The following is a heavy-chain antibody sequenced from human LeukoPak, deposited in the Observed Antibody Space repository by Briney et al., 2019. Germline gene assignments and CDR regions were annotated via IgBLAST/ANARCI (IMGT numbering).Heavy chain of an antibody. D-gene: IGHD3-22*01. CDR3: AKDRVLYYYDRSGDFDN. Sequence: PGRSLRLSCAASGFTFSSYGLHWVRQAPGKGLEWVAVISYDGSSSYYGDSVKGRFTISRDNSKSTLYLQMNSLRADDTAVYYCAKDRVLYYYDRSGDFDNWGQGTLVTVSS. J-gene: IGHJ4*02. V-gene: IGHV3-30*18. CDR2: ISYDGSSS. CDR1: GFTFSSYG.